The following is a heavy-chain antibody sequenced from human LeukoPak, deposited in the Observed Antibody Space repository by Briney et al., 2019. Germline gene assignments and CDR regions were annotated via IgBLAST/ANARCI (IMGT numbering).Heavy chain of an antibody. CDR1: GYTFTSYG. D-gene: IGHD5-12*01. V-gene: IGHV1-18*01. CDR2: ISAYNGNT. Sequence: ASVKVSCKASGYTFTSYGISWVRQAPGQGLEWMGWISAYNGNTNYAQKLQGRVTMTTDTSISTAYMELSSLRSEDTAVYYCARGGWLRLRYFDYWGQGTLVTVSS. CDR3: ARGGWLRLRYFDY. J-gene: IGHJ4*02.